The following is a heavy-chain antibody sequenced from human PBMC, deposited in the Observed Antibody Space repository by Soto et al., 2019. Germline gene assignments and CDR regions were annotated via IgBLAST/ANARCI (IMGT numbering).Heavy chain of an antibody. Sequence: SETLSLTCTVSGGSISSYYWSWIRQPPGKGLEWIGYIYYSGSTNYNPSLKSRVTISVDTSKNQFSLKLSSVTAADTAVYYCARGGLWFGELSMFDYWGQGTLVTVSS. D-gene: IGHD3-10*01. CDR3: ARGGLWFGELSMFDY. CDR2: IYYSGST. V-gene: IGHV4-59*12. CDR1: GGSISSYY. J-gene: IGHJ4*02.